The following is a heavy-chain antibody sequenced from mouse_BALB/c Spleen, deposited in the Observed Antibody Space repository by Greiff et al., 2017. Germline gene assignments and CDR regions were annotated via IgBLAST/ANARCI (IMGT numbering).Heavy chain of an antibody. J-gene: IGHJ3*01. CDR3: TSPYYYGGFAY. Sequence: VQLQQSGAELVKPGASVKLSCKASGYTFTSYYMYWVKQRPGQGLEWIGEINPSNGGTNFNEKFKSKATLTVDKSSSTAYMQLSSLTSEDSAVYYCTSPYYYGGFAYWGQGTLVTVSA. D-gene: IGHD1-1*01. V-gene: IGHV1S81*02. CDR2: INPSNGGT. CDR1: GYTFTSYY.